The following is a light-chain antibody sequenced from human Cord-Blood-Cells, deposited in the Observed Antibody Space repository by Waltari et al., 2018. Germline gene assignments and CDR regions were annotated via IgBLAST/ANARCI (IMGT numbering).Light chain of an antibody. CDR3: CSYAGSSTPYV. CDR2: EVS. CDR1: SRDVGSYNL. J-gene: IGLJ1*01. Sequence: QSALTQPASVSGSPGQSLTISCTGTSRDVGSYNLVSWYQQHPGKAPKLMIYEVSKRPSGVSNRFSGSKSGNTASLTISGLQAEDEADYYCCSYAGSSTPYVFGTGTKVTVL. V-gene: IGLV2-23*02.